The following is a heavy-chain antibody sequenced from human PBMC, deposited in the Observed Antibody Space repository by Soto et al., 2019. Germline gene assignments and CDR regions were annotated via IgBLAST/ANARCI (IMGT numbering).Heavy chain of an antibody. Sequence: APVKVSCKASGYTLNSYNMHWVRQAPGQGLEWMGIINPSSGSTSYAQKFQGRVTITKDTSVSTGYMELKNLRSEDTAVYYCARDPFTLVRGVIRYLDYWGQGTLVXVS. CDR1: GYTLNSYN. CDR2: INPSSGST. CDR3: ARDPFTLVRGVIRYLDY. D-gene: IGHD3-10*01. V-gene: IGHV1-46*02. J-gene: IGHJ4*02.